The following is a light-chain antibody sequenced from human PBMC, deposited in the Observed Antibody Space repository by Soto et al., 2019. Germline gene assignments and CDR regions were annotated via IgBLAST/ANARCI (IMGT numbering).Light chain of an antibody. CDR1: RSDIGSYNY. Sequence: QSALTQPTSVSGSPGQSITISCTGTRSDIGSYNYVSWYQQHPGKAPKLMIFEVTNRPSGVSNRFSGSKSGNTASLTISGLQAEDEADYYCSSYTSSTTVVFGGGTKLTVL. V-gene: IGLV2-14*01. J-gene: IGLJ2*01. CDR2: EVT. CDR3: SSYTSSTTVV.